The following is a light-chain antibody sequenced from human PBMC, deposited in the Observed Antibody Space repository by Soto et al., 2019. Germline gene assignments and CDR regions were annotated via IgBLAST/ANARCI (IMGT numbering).Light chain of an antibody. V-gene: IGKV3D-15*01. CDR2: ASS. CDR3: QHYYHWGLS. Sequence: VMTQSPGNLSVSPGEGVTLFCRASQNVASNLAWYQVKPGQAPRLLIYASSTRATGIPATFSGSGSGTEFSLTISSLQSEDSALYFCQHYYHWGLSFGGGTKLDIK. J-gene: IGKJ4*01. CDR1: QNVASN.